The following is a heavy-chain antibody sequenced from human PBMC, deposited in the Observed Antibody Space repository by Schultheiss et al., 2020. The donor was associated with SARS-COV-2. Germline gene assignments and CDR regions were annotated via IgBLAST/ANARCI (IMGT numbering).Heavy chain of an antibody. CDR2: IYYSGST. Sequence: SETLSLTCTVSGGSISSSSYYWGWIRQPPGKGLEWIGSIYYSGSTYYNPSLKSRVTISVDTSKNQFSLKLSSVTAADTAVYYCARDGAPYCSSTSCSTLPVFWGQGTLVTVSS. V-gene: IGHV4-39*07. J-gene: IGHJ4*02. CDR3: ARDGAPYCSSTSCSTLPVF. CDR1: GGSISSSSYY. D-gene: IGHD2-2*01.